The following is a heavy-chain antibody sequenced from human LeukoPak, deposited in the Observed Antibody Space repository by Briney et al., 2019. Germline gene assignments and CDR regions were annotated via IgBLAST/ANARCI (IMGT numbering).Heavy chain of an antibody. Sequence: PSEPLSLTCTVSGGSISSSSYYWGWIRQPPGKGLEWIGSIYYSGSTYYNPSLKSRVTISVDTSKNQFSLKLSSVTAADTAVYYCASSYLGGYHLRGYASDIWGQGTMVTVSS. J-gene: IGHJ3*02. D-gene: IGHD5-12*01. CDR2: IYYSGST. CDR1: GGSISSSSYY. V-gene: IGHV4-39*01. CDR3: ASSYLGGYHLRGYASDI.